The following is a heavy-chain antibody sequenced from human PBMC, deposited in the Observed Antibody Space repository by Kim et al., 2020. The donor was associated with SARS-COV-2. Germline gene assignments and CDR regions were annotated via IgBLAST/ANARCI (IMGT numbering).Heavy chain of an antibody. CDR1: GFTFSSYW. CDR3: ARDPSAAYCSGGSCYIWY. V-gene: IGHV3-74*01. J-gene: IGHJ4*02. Sequence: GGSLRLSCAASGFTFSSYWMHWVRQAPGKGLVWVSRINSDGSSTSYADSVKGRFTISRDNAKNTLYLQMNSLRAEDTAVYYCARDPSAAYCSGGSCYIWYWGQGTLVTVSS. CDR2: INSDGSST. D-gene: IGHD2-15*01.